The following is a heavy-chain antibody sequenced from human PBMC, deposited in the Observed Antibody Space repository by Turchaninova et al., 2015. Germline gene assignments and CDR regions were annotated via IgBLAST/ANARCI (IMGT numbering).Heavy chain of an antibody. D-gene: IGHD2/OR15-2a*01. CDR1: GFIFVDYA. V-gene: IGHV3-9*01. J-gene: IGHJ2*01. Sequence: QLVESGGDWGGRGKAVTLSCEASGFIFVDYAWHSVRQAPWKGLEWCSVISGNSGTKVYAGSVQGRFSVSRDNVKKSLFLQMDNLRAEDTAFYFCAKANSHWYFDLWGRGTLVTVSS. CDR2: ISGNSGTK. CDR3: AKANSHWYFDL.